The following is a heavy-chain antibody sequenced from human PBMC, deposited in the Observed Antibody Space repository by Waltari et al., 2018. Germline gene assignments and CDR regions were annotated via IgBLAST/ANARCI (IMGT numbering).Heavy chain of an antibody. CDR3: ATADTAMVTGGY. CDR1: GYTFTDYY. V-gene: IGHV1-69-2*01. CDR2: VGQEVGET. Sequence: EVQLVQSGAEVKKPGATVKISCKASGYTFTDYYMHWVQQARGKGLEWKGRVGQEVGETKYGGKCQGRVTITADTSTDTAYMEPSSQRSEHTAVYDCATADTAMVTGGYWGQGTLVTDSS. D-gene: IGHD5-18*01. J-gene: IGHJ4*02.